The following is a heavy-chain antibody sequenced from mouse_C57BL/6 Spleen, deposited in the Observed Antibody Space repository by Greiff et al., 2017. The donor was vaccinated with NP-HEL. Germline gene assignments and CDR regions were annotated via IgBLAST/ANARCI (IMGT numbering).Heavy chain of an antibody. CDR3: ARHPPYYYGSSYAMDY. V-gene: IGHV2-6-1*01. J-gene: IGHJ4*01. CDR2: IWSAGST. CDR1: GFSLTSYG. Sequence: VQRVESGPGLVAPSQSLSITCTVSGFSLTSYGVHWVRQPPGKGLEWLVVIWSAGSTTYNSALKSRLSISKDNSKSQVFLKMNSLQTDDTAMYYCARHPPYYYGSSYAMDYWGQGTSVTVSS. D-gene: IGHD1-1*01.